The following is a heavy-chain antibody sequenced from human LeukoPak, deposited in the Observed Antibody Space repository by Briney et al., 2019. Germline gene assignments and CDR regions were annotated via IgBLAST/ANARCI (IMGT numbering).Heavy chain of an antibody. Sequence: PSETLSLTCTVSGGSISSYYWSWIRQPPGKGLEWIGYIYYSGSTNYNPSLKSRVTISVGTSKNQFSLKLSSVTAADTAVYFCARGGPPGYYYDYYMDVWGKGTTVTVSS. CDR3: ARGGPPGYYYDYYMDV. CDR2: IYYSGST. V-gene: IGHV4-59*01. CDR1: GGSISSYY. J-gene: IGHJ6*03.